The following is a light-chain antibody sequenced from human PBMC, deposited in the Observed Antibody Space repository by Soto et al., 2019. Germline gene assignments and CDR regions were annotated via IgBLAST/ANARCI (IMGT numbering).Light chain of an antibody. CDR3: QQYNNWPPAWT. CDR1: QSFTSN. V-gene: IGKV3-15*01. Sequence: EIVMTQSPATLSVSPGERATLSCRASQSFTSNLAWYQQKPGQAPRLLIYGASTRATGIPARFGGSGSGTEFTLTISSLQSEDFAVYYCQQYNNWPPAWTFGQGTKVEIK. J-gene: IGKJ1*01. CDR2: GAS.